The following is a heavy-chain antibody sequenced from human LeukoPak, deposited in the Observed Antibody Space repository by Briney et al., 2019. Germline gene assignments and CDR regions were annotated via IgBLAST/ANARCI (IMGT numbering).Heavy chain of an antibody. D-gene: IGHD6-19*01. CDR1: GFTFSSYS. CDR3: ARDLSGWYTAFDI. V-gene: IGHV3-21*01. J-gene: IGHJ3*02. CDR2: ISSSSSYI. Sequence: GGSLRLSCAASGFTFSSYSMNWVRQAPGKGLEWVSSISSSSSYIYYADSVKGRFTISRDNAKNSLYLQMNSLRAEDTAVYYCARDLSGWYTAFDIWGQGTMVTVSS.